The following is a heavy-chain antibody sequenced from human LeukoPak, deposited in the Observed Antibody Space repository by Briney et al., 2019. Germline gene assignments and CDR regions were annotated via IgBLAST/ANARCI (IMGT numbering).Heavy chain of an antibody. Sequence: GGSLRLSCAASGFTFSSYWMSWVRQAPGKGLEWVANIKQDGSEKYYVDSVKGRFTISRDNAKNSLYLQMNSLRAEDTAMYYCARDGTYYYGSSGYYSSTAFDIWGQGTMVTVSS. J-gene: IGHJ3*02. CDR3: ARDGTYYYGSSGYYSSTAFDI. CDR1: GFTFSSYW. D-gene: IGHD3-22*01. V-gene: IGHV3-7*01. CDR2: IKQDGSEK.